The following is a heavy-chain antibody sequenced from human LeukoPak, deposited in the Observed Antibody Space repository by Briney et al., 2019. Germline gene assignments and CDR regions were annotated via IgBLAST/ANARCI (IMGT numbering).Heavy chain of an antibody. CDR3: AREDPIVY. J-gene: IGHJ4*02. D-gene: IGHD3-16*02. Sequence: GGSLRLSCAASGFTVSSNHMSWVRQAPGKGLEWVSVIYSGGSAYYSDSVKGRFTISRDNSKNTLYLQMNSLRVDDTAVYYCAREDPIVYWGQGTLVTVSS. CDR2: IYSGGSA. V-gene: IGHV3-66*02. CDR1: GFTVSSNH.